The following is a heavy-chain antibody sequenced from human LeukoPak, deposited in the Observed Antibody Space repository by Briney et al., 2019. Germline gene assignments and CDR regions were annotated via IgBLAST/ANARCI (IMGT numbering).Heavy chain of an antibody. CDR1: GFTFSSYS. V-gene: IGHV3-21*01. CDR2: ISSSSSYI. D-gene: IGHD1-26*01. Sequence: GGSLRLSCAASGFTFSSYSMNWVRQAPGKGLEWVSSISSSSSYIYYADSVKGRFTISRDNAKNSLYLQMNSLRAEDTAVYYCARDLSWELPTYDAFDICGQGTMVTVSS. CDR3: ARDLSWELPTYDAFDI. J-gene: IGHJ3*02.